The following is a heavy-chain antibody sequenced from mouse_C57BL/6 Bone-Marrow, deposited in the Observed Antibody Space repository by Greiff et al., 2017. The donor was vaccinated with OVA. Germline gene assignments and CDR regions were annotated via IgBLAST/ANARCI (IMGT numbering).Heavy chain of an antibody. J-gene: IGHJ2*01. D-gene: IGHD1-1*01. Sequence: VQLQESGAELARPGASVKLSCKASGYTFTSYGISWVKQRTGQGLEWIGEIYPRSGNTYYNEKFKGKATLTADKSSSTAYMELRSLTSEDSAVYFCARRYYYVGGFDYWGQGTTLTVSS. V-gene: IGHV1-81*01. CDR2: IYPRSGNT. CDR3: ARRYYYVGGFDY. CDR1: GYTFTSYG.